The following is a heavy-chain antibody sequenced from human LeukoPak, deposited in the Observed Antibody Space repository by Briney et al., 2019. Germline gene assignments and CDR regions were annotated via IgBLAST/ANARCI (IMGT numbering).Heavy chain of an antibody. D-gene: IGHD6-13*01. CDR1: GVSIIGSNYY. Sequence: PSETLSLTCTVSGVSIIGSNYYWGWFRQPPGKGLEWIASVFYTGSTRHNPSLKSRVTISVDTSKNEFSLNLSSVTAEDTAVYYCARRLGSSADGILKYYFDYWGQGTLVTVSS. V-gene: IGHV4-39*01. J-gene: IGHJ4*02. CDR3: ARRLGSSADGILKYYFDY. CDR2: VFYTGST.